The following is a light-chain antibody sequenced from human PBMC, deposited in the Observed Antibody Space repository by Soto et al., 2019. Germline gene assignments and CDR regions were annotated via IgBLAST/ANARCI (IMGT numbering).Light chain of an antibody. CDR2: GAS. CDR1: QSVSSSSY. V-gene: IGKV3-20*01. CDR3: REYGSSPSYT. J-gene: IGKJ2*01. Sequence: EIVLTQSPGTLSLSPGERATLSCRASQSVSSSSYLAWYQQKPGQAPRLLIYGASSRATGFPDRFSGSGSATDFALTFSRLEAEDFAVYYCREYGSSPSYTFGQGTKLEIK.